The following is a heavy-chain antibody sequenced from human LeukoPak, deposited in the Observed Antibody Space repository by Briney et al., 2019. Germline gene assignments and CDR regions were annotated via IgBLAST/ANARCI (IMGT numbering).Heavy chain of an antibody. CDR3: ARGSGGIMIRGVRQPDY. Sequence: GRSLRLSCAASGFSFSSYGMHRVRQAPGKGLQWVAVIWYDESNKFYADSVKGRFTISRDSSKNTLYLQMNSLRTDDTAVYYCARGSGGIMIRGVRQPDYWGQGTLVTVSS. D-gene: IGHD3-10*01. V-gene: IGHV3-33*01. J-gene: IGHJ4*02. CDR2: IWYDESNK. CDR1: GFSFSSYG.